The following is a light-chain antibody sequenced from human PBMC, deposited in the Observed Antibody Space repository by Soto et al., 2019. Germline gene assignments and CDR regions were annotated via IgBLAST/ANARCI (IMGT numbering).Light chain of an antibody. V-gene: IGKV3-11*01. CDR2: DAS. CDR3: QQRSNWRVT. Sequence: IVSTQSTATLSLSHGQRATLSCRASQSVNIYLAWYQQKPGQAPRLLIYDASNRATGIPARFSGSGSGTDFTLTISSLEPEDIAVYYCQQRSNWRVTFGGGAKVDI. CDR1: QSVNIY. J-gene: IGKJ4*01.